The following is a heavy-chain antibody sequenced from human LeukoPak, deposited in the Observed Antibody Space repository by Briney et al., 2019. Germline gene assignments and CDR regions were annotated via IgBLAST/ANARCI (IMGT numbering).Heavy chain of an antibody. Sequence: SETLSLTCTVSGGSISSYYWNWIRQPPGKGLEWIGYIYYSGSTNYNPSLKSRVTISVDTSKNQFSLKLSSVTAADTAVYYCARVRQWLETEGFDYWGQGTLVTVSS. CDR3: ARVRQWLETEGFDY. V-gene: IGHV4-59*01. CDR2: IYYSGST. J-gene: IGHJ4*02. D-gene: IGHD6-19*01. CDR1: GGSISSYY.